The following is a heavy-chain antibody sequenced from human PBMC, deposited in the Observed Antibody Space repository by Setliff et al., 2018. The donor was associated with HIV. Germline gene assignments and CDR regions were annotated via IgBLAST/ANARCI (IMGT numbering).Heavy chain of an antibody. CDR2: INHSGRT. V-gene: IGHV4-34*01. CDR3: ARVSITYWYSIPTFYCYYMDV. J-gene: IGHJ6*03. Sequence: PSETLSLTCAVYGGSFSGYHWNWIRQPPGKGLEWIGEINHSGRTNYNPSLKSRVTISVDTSKNQFSLKLRSVTAADTAMYYCARVSITYWYSIPTFYCYYMDVWGKGTKVTVS. CDR1: GGSFSGYH. D-gene: IGHD2-15*01.